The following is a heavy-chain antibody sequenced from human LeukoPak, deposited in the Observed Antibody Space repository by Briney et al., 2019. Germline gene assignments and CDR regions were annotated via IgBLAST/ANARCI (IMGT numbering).Heavy chain of an antibody. CDR3: VKAITVSANFDC. J-gene: IGHJ4*02. CDR2: ISSNGGNT. CDR1: GFTFSSYS. D-gene: IGHD2-21*02. Sequence: PGGSLRLSCAASGFTFSSYSMNWVRQAPGKGLEYVSAISSNGGNTYYADSVKGRFTISRDNSKNTLYLQMTSLRTEDTAIYYCVKAITVSANFDCWGQGTLVTVSS. V-gene: IGHV3-64D*09.